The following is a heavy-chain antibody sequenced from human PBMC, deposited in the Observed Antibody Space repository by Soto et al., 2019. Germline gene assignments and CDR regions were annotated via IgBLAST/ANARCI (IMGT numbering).Heavy chain of an antibody. D-gene: IGHD2-2*01. CDR3: ARVVPGAEAWFDP. CDR1: GSTFSKDR. CDR2: ISLYSDGT. J-gene: IGHJ5*02. V-gene: IGHV1-18*01. Sequence: ASVKVSCATSGSTFSKDRITWVRQDPGQPLEWLGWISLYSDGTNYAQKFQGRVSMTTDTSTTTAYMELRSLRSDDTAVYYCARVVPGAEAWFDPWGQGTLVTVSS.